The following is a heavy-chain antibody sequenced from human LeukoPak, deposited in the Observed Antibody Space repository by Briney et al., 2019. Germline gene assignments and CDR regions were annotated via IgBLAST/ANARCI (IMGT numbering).Heavy chain of an antibody. CDR2: ISSSGSTI. J-gene: IGHJ4*02. CDR3: ARVYYYGSGDY. Sequence: PGGSLRLSCAASGFTFSSYEMNWVRQAPGKGLEGVSYISSSGSTIYYADSVKGRFTISRDNAKNSLYLQMNSLRAEDTAVYYCARVYYYGSGDYWGQGTLVTVSS. V-gene: IGHV3-48*03. D-gene: IGHD3-10*01. CDR1: GFTFSSYE.